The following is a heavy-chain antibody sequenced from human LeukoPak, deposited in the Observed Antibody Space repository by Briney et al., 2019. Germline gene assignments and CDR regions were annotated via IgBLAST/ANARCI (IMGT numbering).Heavy chain of an antibody. Sequence: SETLSLTCAVYGVSFSGYYWSWIRQPPGKGLEWIREINHSGSTNYNPSLKSRVTISVDTSKNQFSLKLSSVTAADTAVYYCARSIAVAGTGDYWGQGTLVTVSS. J-gene: IGHJ4*02. CDR1: GVSFSGYY. V-gene: IGHV4-34*01. D-gene: IGHD6-19*01. CDR3: ARSIAVAGTGDY. CDR2: INHSGST.